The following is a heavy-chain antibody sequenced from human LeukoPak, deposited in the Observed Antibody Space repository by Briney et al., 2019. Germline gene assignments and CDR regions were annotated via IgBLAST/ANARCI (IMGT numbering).Heavy chain of an antibody. CDR2: IYTSGST. D-gene: IGHD1-26*01. Sequence: PSQTLSLTCTVSGGSISSGSYYWSWIRQPAGKGLEWIGRIYTSGSTNYNPSLKSRVTISVDTSKNQFSLKLSSVTAADTAVYYCARDRVGATNYFDHWGQGTLVTVSS. CDR1: GGSISSGSYY. J-gene: IGHJ4*02. CDR3: ARDRVGATNYFDH. V-gene: IGHV4-61*02.